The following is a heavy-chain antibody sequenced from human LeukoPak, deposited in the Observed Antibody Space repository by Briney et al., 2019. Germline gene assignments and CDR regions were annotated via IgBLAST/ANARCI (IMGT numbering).Heavy chain of an antibody. CDR2: ISDIGSI. Sequence: KPSETLSLTCTVSGGSISSYYWSWIRQPPGKGLEWIAYISDIGSINYNPSLKSRVTISVDRSKNQFSLKLSSVTAADTAVYYCARAKYDFWSGYQDAFDIWGQGTMVTVSS. J-gene: IGHJ3*02. CDR1: GGSISSYY. CDR3: ARAKYDFWSGYQDAFDI. D-gene: IGHD3-3*01. V-gene: IGHV4-59*12.